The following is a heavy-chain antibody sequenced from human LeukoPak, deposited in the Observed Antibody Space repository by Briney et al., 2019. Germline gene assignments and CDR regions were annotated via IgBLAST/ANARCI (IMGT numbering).Heavy chain of an antibody. CDR1: GGSINNYY. D-gene: IGHD5-18*01. Sequence: SKTLSPTCTVSGGSINNYYWSWIRQPPGKGLEWIGYIYYSGGDMNYNPSLKSRLTISVDTSKNQISLMLTSMTAADTAVYYCARQPAATAAFDIWAQGTMVTVSS. CDR2: IYYSGGDM. J-gene: IGHJ3*02. CDR3: ARQPAATAAFDI. V-gene: IGHV4-59*08.